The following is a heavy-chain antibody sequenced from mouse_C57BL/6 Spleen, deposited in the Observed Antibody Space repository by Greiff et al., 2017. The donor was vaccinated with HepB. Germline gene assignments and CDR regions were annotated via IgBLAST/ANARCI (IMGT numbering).Heavy chain of an antibody. CDR3: ARSGPHYYGSSHYFDY. CDR1: GYTFTSYW. Sequence: QLQQPGAELVMPGASVKLSCKASGYTFTSYWMHWVKQRPGQGLEWIGEIDPSDSYTNYNQKFKGKSTLTVDKSSSTAYMQLSSLTSEDSAVYYCARSGPHYYGSSHYFDYWGQGTTLTVSS. V-gene: IGHV1-69*01. CDR2: IDPSDSYT. D-gene: IGHD1-1*01. J-gene: IGHJ2*01.